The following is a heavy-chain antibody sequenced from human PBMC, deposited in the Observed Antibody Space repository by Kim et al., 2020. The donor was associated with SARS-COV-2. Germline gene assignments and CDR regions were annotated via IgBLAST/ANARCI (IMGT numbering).Heavy chain of an antibody. CDR3: ARGRAAGTLDY. Sequence: SETLSLTCAVYGGSFSGYYWSWIRQPPGKGLEWIGEINHSGSTNYNPSLKSRVTISVDTSKNQFSLKLSSVTAADTAVYYCARGRAAGTLDYWGQVTLVTVSS. J-gene: IGHJ4*02. D-gene: IGHD6-13*01. V-gene: IGHV4-34*01. CDR2: INHSGST. CDR1: GGSFSGYY.